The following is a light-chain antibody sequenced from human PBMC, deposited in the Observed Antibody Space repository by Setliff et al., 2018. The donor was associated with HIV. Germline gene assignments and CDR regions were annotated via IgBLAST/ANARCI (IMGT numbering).Light chain of an antibody. V-gene: IGLV2-23*01. CDR1: SGDVGRYNL. CDR2: QAS. J-gene: IGLJ1*01. Sequence: QSALTQPASVSGSPGQSITISCTGTSGDVGRYNLVSWYQQQPGKPPKLMIYQASKRPSGVPNRFSGSKSGNTASLTISGLQAEDEADYYCCSNTGSNTYVFGTGTKVT. CDR3: CSNTGSNTYV.